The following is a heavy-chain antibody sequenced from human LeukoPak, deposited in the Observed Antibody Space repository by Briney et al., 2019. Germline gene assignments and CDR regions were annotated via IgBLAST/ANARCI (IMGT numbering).Heavy chain of an antibody. V-gene: IGHV1-69*04. Sequence: ASVKVSCKASGGTFSNYGITWVRQVPGQGLEWMARIIPITGTANIAQRFQGRVTITADKSTSTAYMELSSLRSEDTAVYYCARVLMTRHLYSTSSRGSDHYYYMDVWGKGTTVTVSS. D-gene: IGHD6-6*01. CDR3: ARVLMTRHLYSTSSRGSDHYYYMDV. CDR1: GGTFSNYG. J-gene: IGHJ6*03. CDR2: IIPITGTA.